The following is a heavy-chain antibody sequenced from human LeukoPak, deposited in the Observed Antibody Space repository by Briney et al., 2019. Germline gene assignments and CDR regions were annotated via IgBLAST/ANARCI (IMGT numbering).Heavy chain of an antibody. Sequence: SVKVSFKASDCTFSIYAISWVRQAPGQGLEWMGGIIPIFGTANYAQKFQGRVTITTDESTSTAYMELSSLRSEDTAVYYCAGGYCSSTSCYLRGAYYFDYWGQGTLVTVSS. J-gene: IGHJ4*02. CDR1: DCTFSIYA. V-gene: IGHV1-69*05. D-gene: IGHD2-2*01. CDR3: AGGYCSSTSCYLRGAYYFDY. CDR2: IIPIFGTA.